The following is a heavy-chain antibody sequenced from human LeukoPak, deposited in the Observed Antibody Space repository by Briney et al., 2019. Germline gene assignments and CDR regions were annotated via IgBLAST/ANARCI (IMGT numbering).Heavy chain of an antibody. D-gene: IGHD6-13*01. V-gene: IGHV4-31*03. CDR3: ARASAAGTHLDY. J-gene: IGHJ4*02. CDR2: IYYSGCT. Sequence: PSETLSLTCTVSGGSISSGGYYWSWIRLHPGKGLEWIGYIYYSGCTYYNPSLKSRVTISVDTSKNQFSLKLSSVTAADTAVYYCARASAAGTHLDYWGQGTLVTVSS. CDR1: GGSISSGGYY.